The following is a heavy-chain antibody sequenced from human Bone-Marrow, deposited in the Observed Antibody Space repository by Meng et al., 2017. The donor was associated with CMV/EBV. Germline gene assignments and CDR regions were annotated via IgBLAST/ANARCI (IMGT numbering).Heavy chain of an antibody. CDR3: ARTRIEVEPDGRKIKYYNYGMDV. D-gene: IGHD2-2*01. V-gene: IGHV1-8*01. Sequence: ASGKVSCKASGYTFTTYDINWVRQATRQGLEWMGWMNPNSGNTGYARKFQGRVTLTRVTSISTAYMELSSLTSDDTAVYYCARTRIEVEPDGRKIKYYNYGMDVWGQGTTVTVSS. CDR1: GYTFTTYD. CDR2: MNPNSGNT. J-gene: IGHJ6*02.